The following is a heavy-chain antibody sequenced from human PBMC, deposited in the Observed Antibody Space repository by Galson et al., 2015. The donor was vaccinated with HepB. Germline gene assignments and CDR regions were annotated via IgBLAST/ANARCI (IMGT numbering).Heavy chain of an antibody. J-gene: IGHJ4*02. CDR3: ARGAVRIFGVVPDS. D-gene: IGHD3-3*01. CDR1: GFTFSNYP. V-gene: IGHV3-30*04. CDR2: ISFDGNNQ. Sequence: LRLSCAASGFTFSNYPMHWVRQAPGKGLEWVAVISFDGNNQYHADSLKGRFTISRDNSKNTLYLQMNILRPEDTAVYYCARGAVRIFGVVPDSWGQGTLVTVSS.